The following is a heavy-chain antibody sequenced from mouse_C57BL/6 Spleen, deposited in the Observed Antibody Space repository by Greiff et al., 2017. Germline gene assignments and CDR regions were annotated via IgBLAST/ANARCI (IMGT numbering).Heavy chain of an antibody. CDR3: TREEDYSNSAWFAY. J-gene: IGHJ3*01. D-gene: IGHD2-5*01. V-gene: IGHV5-9-1*02. CDR2: ISSGGDYI. CDR1: GFTFSSYA. Sequence: EVQRVESGEGLVKPGGSLKLSCAASGFTFSSYAMSWVRQTPEKRLEWVAYISSGGDYIYYADTVKGRFTISRDNARNTLYLQMSSLKSEDTAMYYCTREEDYSNSAWFAYWGQGTLVTVSA.